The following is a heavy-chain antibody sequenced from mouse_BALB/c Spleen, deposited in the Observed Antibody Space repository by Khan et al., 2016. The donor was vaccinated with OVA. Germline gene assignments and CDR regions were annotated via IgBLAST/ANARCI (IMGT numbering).Heavy chain of an antibody. CDR1: GYSITSGYG. CDR3: ARTARLKY. CDR2: ISYSGST. J-gene: IGHJ2*01. D-gene: IGHD1-2*01. Sequence: EVQLQESGPGLVKPSQSLSLTCTVTGYSITSGYGWNWIRQFPGNKLEWMGYISYSGSTNYNPSLKSRFSITRDTSTNQVFLQLNSVTTEDTATYYCARTARLKYWGEGTTLTGSS. V-gene: IGHV3-2*02.